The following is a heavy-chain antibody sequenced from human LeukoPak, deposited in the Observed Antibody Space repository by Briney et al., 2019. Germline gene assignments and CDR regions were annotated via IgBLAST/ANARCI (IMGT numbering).Heavy chain of an antibody. CDR3: AKTPLGYCSGGSCSS. D-gene: IGHD2-15*01. CDR1: GFTFSSYA. Sequence: GGSLRLSCAASGFTFSSYAMSWVRQAPGKGLEWVSAISGSGGSTYYADPVKGRFTISRDNSKNTLYLQMNSLRAEDTAVYYCAKTPLGYCSGGSCSSWGQGTLVTVSS. CDR2: ISGSGGST. V-gene: IGHV3-23*01. J-gene: IGHJ4*02.